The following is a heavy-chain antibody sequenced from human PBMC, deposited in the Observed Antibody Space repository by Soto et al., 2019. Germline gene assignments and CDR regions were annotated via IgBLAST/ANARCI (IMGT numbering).Heavy chain of an antibody. CDR1: GYSFTSYW. D-gene: IGHD4-17*01. CDR2: IYPGDSDT. Sequence: GEALKISSKGSGYSFTSYWIGWVRQLPGKGLGRMGIIYPGDSDTRYSPSFQGQVTISADKSISTAYLQWSSLKASDTAMYYCARQPTSTVTKYYYYYYGMDVWGQGTTVTVSS. CDR3: ARQPTSTVTKYYYYYYGMDV. V-gene: IGHV5-51*01. J-gene: IGHJ6*02.